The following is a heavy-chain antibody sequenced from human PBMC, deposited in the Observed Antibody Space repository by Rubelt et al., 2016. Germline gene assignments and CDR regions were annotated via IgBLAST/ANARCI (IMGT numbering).Heavy chain of an antibody. CDR1: GFSLSTSVVG. J-gene: IGHJ3*02. CDR3: GNRQMATFEDANGSVDI. Sequence: QITLKESGPTLVKSTETLTLTCTFSGFSLSTSVVGVGWIRQPPAKALEWLALIYWDDDKRYSPSLQNRLTIPKDTSKNQVALTITNMEPVNTATYYWGNRQMATFEDANGSVDIWGQGTMVTVSS. D-gene: IGHD5-24*01. CDR2: IYWDDDK. V-gene: IGHV2-5*02.